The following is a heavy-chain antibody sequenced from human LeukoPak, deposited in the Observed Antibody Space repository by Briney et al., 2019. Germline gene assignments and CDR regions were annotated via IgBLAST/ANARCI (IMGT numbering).Heavy chain of an antibody. CDR2: ISGSGDTT. J-gene: IGHJ4*02. CDR3: AKGLWHSISAGDY. CDR1: GFTFNTYA. D-gene: IGHD1-14*01. V-gene: IGHV3-23*01. Sequence: GGSLRLSCTASGFTFNTYAMNWVRQPPGKGLEWVPAISGSGDTTKCADSLKGRFTISRDNSKNTLYLQMDSLRAEDTAIYYCAKGLWHSISAGDYWGQGTLVTVSS.